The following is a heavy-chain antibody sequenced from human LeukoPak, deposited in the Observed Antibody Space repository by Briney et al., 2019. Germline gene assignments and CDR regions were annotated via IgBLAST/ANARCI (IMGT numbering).Heavy chain of an antibody. CDR1: GFAFTNAW. CDR2: INWNGGST. V-gene: IGHV3-20*04. D-gene: IGHD1-26*01. Sequence: GGSLRLSCAASGFAFTNAWMNWVRQAPGKGLEWVSGINWNGGSTGYADSVKGRFTISRDNAKNSLYLQMNSLRAEDTALYYCARSGVGATHLYYFDYWGQGTLVTVSS. J-gene: IGHJ4*02. CDR3: ARSGVGATHLYYFDY.